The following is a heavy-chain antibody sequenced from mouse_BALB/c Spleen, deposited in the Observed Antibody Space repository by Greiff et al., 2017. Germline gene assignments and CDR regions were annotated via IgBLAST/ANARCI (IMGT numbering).Heavy chain of an antibody. CDR1: GYTFTNYW. Sequence: QVQLKESGAELVRPGTSVKISCKASGYTFTNYWLGWVKQRPGHGIEWIGDIYPGGGYTNYNEKFKGKATLTADTSSSTAYMQLSSLTSEDTADYVCARSKGVDYWGEGTADTVSA. CDR2: IYPGGGYT. J-gene: IGHJ4*01. CDR3: ARSKGVDY. V-gene: IGHV1-63*02.